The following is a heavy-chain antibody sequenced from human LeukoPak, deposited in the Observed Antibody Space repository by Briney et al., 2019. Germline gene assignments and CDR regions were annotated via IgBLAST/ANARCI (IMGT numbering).Heavy chain of an antibody. CDR3: AKEGYSD. J-gene: IGHJ4*02. Sequence: GGSLRLSCAASGFTFSNYAMSWVRQAPGKGLEWVSGISGSGDSTYHANSVKGRFTISRDNSKNTLYLQMNSLRADDTDVYYCAKEGYSDWGQGTLVSVSS. V-gene: IGHV3-23*01. CDR1: GFTFSNYA. CDR2: ISGSGDST. D-gene: IGHD5-12*01.